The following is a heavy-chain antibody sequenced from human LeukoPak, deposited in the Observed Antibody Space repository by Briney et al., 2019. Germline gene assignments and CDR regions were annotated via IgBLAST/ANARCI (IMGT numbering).Heavy chain of an antibody. V-gene: IGHV1-2*02. J-gene: IGHJ6*03. CDR2: INPNTDGT. D-gene: IGHD3-16*01. CDR3: ARGDYYLWGRDYYYYMDV. Sequence: GASVKVSCKASGYTFTGHYIHWVRQAPGQGLEWMGWINPNTDGTNYAQKFQGRVTMTRDTSISTAYMELSSLKSDDTAMYYCARGDYYLWGRDYYYYMDVWGKGTTVTVSS. CDR1: GYTFTGHY.